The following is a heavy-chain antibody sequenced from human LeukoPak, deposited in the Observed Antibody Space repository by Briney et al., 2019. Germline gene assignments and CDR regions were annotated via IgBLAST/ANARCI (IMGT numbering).Heavy chain of an antibody. D-gene: IGHD3-22*01. V-gene: IGHV4-39*01. J-gene: IGHJ4*02. CDR2: IYYSGST. CDR1: GGSISSSSYY. CDR3: ARAVKGCSGDSWRFSCYYDSSGYYPHFDY. Sequence: SETLSLTCTVSGGSISSSSYYWGWIRQPPGKGLEWIGSIYYSGSTYYNPSLKSRVTISVDTSKNQFSLKLSSVTAADTAVYYCARAVKGCSGDSWRFSCYYDSSGYYPHFDYWGQGTLVTVSS.